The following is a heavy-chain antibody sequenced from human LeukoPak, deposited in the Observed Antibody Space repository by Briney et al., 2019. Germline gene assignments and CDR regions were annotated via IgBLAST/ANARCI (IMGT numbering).Heavy chain of an antibody. Sequence: ASVKVSCKASGYTFTSYDINWERQATGQGLEWMGWMNPNSGNTGYAQKFQGRVTMTRNTSISTAYMELSSLRSEDTAVYYCARGRYCSSTSCYTPDYWGQGTLVTVSS. D-gene: IGHD2-2*02. V-gene: IGHV1-8*01. J-gene: IGHJ4*02. CDR2: MNPNSGNT. CDR3: ARGRYCSSTSCYTPDY. CDR1: GYTFTSYD.